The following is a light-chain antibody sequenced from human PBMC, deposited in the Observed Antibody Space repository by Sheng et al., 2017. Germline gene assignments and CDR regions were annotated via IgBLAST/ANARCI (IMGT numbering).Light chain of an antibody. Sequence: AIRLTQSPSSLSASTGDRVSLTCRASQGISRYLAWYQQELGKAPKLLIYDASTLQKGVPSRFSGSGSGTDFTLTIDNLQPEDFATYYCQQYAVFPPYTFGQGTNLEMK. V-gene: IGKV1-8*01. CDR1: QGISRY. J-gene: IGKJ2*01. CDR2: DAS. CDR3: QQYAVFPPYT.